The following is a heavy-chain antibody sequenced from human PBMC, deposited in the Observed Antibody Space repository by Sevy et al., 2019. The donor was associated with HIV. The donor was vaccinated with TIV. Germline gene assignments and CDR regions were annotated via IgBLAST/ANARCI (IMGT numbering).Heavy chain of an antibody. CDR3: ARESPRRYYDSSGYHSYYYYGMDV. D-gene: IGHD3-22*01. CDR1: GFTFSSYW. Sequence: GGSLRLSCAASGFTFSSYWMHWVRQAPGKGLVWVSRINSDGSSTSYADSVKGRFTISRDNAKNTLYLQMNSLRAEDTAVYYCARESPRRYYDSSGYHSYYYYGMDVWGQGTTVTVSS. J-gene: IGHJ6*02. V-gene: IGHV3-74*01. CDR2: INSDGSST.